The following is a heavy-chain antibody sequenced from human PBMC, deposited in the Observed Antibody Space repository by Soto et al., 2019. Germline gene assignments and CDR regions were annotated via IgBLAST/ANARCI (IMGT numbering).Heavy chain of an antibody. J-gene: IGHJ4*02. CDR1: GGTFSSYA. D-gene: IGHD5-12*01. Sequence: ASVKVSCKASGGTFSSYAISWVRQAPGQGLEWMGGIIPIFGTANYAQKFQGRVTITADKSTSTAYMELSSLRSEDTAVYYCARGPKGYDSIIYYFDYWGQGTLVTVSS. V-gene: IGHV1-69*06. CDR2: IIPIFGTA. CDR3: ARGPKGYDSIIYYFDY.